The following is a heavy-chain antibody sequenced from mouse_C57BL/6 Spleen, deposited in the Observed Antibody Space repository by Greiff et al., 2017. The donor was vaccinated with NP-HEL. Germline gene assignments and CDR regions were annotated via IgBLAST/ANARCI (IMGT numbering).Heavy chain of an antibody. CDR1: GYTFTSYW. CDR3: ARYGYGSQKGYAMDY. V-gene: IGHV1-50*01. J-gene: IGHJ4*01. CDR2: IDPSDSYT. Sequence: QVQLQQPGAELVKPGASVKLSCKASGYTFTSYWMQWVKQRPGQGLEWIGEIDPSDSYTNYNQKFKGKATLTVDTSSSTAYMQLSSLTSEDSAVYYCARYGYGSQKGYAMDYWGQGTSVTVSS. D-gene: IGHD1-1*01.